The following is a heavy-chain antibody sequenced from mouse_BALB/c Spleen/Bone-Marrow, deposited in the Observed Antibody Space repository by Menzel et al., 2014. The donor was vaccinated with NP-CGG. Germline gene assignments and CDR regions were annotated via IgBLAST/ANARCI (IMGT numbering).Heavy chain of an antibody. J-gene: IGHJ1*01. CDR1: GYSITSGYS. CDR3: ASTTTVVADGCFDA. CDR2: IHYSGNT. V-gene: IGHV3-1*02. Sequence: VQLQQSGPDLAKPSQSLSLTCTVTGYSITSGYSWHWIRQFPGNKLEWMGYIHYSGNTNYNPSLKSRISINLDTSKNQFFLQLNSVTTEDTATYYCASTTTVVADGCFDAGGAGTTVTGSS. D-gene: IGHD1-1*01.